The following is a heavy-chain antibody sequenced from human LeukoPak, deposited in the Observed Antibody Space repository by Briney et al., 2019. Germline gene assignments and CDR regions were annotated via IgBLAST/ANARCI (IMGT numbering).Heavy chain of an antibody. Sequence: SETLSLTCTISGGSISSYYWSWIRQPPGKGLEWIGYIYYSGSTNYNPSLKSRVTISVDTSKNQFSLKLSSVTAADTAVYYCARGYSRGINFDYWGQGTLVTVSS. J-gene: IGHJ4*02. D-gene: IGHD3-16*01. CDR1: GGSISSYY. CDR2: IYYSGST. V-gene: IGHV4-59*01. CDR3: ARGYSRGINFDY.